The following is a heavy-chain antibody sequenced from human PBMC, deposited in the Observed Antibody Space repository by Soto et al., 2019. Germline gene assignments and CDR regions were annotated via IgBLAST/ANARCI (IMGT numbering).Heavy chain of an antibody. D-gene: IGHD2-8*02. CDR1: GFTVSSNY. CDR2: IYSGGST. J-gene: IGHJ4*02. V-gene: IGHV3-53*01. CDR3: ARQHPLMVAPDY. Sequence: EVQLVESGGSLIQPGGSLRLSCAASGFTVSSNYMSWVRQAPGKGLEWVSVIYSGGSTYYADSVKGRFTISRDNSKNTLYLQMNRLRAEDTAVYYCARQHPLMVAPDYWGQGTLVTVSS.